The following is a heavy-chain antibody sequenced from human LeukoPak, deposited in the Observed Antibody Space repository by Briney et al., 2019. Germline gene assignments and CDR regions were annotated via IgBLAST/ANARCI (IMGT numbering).Heavy chain of an antibody. J-gene: IGHJ6*03. Sequence: ASVTVSCKASGYTFATDGISWVRQAPGQGLEWMGWISAYNGNTNYAQKLQGRVTMTTDTSTSTAYMELRSLRSDDTAVYYCARDEDFLGYYYMDVWGKGTTVTVSS. V-gene: IGHV1-18*01. CDR3: ARDEDFLGYYYMDV. CDR1: GYTFATDG. D-gene: IGHD7-27*01. CDR2: ISAYNGNT.